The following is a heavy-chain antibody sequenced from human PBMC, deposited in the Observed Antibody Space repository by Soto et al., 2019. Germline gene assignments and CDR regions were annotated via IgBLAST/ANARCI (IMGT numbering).Heavy chain of an antibody. V-gene: IGHV1-2*04. Sequence: ASVKVSCKASGYSFTDYHIHWVRQAPGQGLEWLGRINPKSGGTSTAQKFQGWVTMTTDTSISTASMELTRLTSDDTAIYYCARGDSTDCSNGVCSFFYNHDMDVWGQGTTGTAP. J-gene: IGHJ6*02. D-gene: IGHD2-8*01. CDR2: INPKSGGT. CDR1: GYSFTDYH. CDR3: ARGDSTDCSNGVCSFFYNHDMDV.